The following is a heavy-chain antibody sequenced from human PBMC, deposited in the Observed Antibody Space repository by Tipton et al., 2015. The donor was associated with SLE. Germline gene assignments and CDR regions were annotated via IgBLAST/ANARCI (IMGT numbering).Heavy chain of an antibody. J-gene: IGHJ3*02. D-gene: IGHD2-2*01. CDR1: GYTFTSYD. CDR3: ARAAGYCSSTSCSRVGAFDI. CDR2: MNPNSGNT. V-gene: IGHV1-8*01. Sequence: QLVQSGPEVKKPGASVKVSCKASGYTFTSYDINWVRQATGQGLEWMGWMNPNSGNTGYAQKFQGRVTMTRNTSISTAYMELSSLRSEDTAVYYCARAAGYCSSTSCSRVGAFDIWGQGTMVTVSS.